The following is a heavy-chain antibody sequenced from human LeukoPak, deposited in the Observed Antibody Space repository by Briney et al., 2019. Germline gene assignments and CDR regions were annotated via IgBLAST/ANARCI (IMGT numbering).Heavy chain of an antibody. CDR3: ARSIQLWDRGWDYYYMDV. V-gene: IGHV1-69*13. J-gene: IGHJ6*03. D-gene: IGHD5-18*01. Sequence: SVKVSCKASGGTFSSYAISWVRQAPGQGLEWMGGIIPIFGTANYAQKFQGRVTITADESTSTAYMELSSLRPEDTAVYYCARSIQLWDRGWDYYYMDVWGKGTTVTVSS. CDR2: IIPIFGTA. CDR1: GGTFSSYA.